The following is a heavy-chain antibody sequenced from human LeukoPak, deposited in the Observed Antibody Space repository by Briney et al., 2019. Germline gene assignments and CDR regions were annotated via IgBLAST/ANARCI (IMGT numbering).Heavy chain of an antibody. Sequence: GGSLRLSCAVSGFTFSDYWVTWVRHTPGKGLEFVANINRDGSVKNYVDSVKGRFTISRDNAKNSLYLQMTSLRVDDTAIYYCARDPGFSSFDCWGQGTLVTVSS. V-gene: IGHV3-7*01. D-gene: IGHD3-3*02. CDR1: GFTFSDYW. J-gene: IGHJ4*02. CDR3: ARDPGFSSFDC. CDR2: INRDGSVK.